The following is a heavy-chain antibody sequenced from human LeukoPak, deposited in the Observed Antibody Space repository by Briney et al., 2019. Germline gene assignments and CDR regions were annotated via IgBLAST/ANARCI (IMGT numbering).Heavy chain of an antibody. CDR2: TSGTGDSA. CDR3: AGDRVGDGNAYYFV. Sequence: GSLRLSCAASGFTISSYAMSWVRQAPGKGLGWVSGTSGTGDSANYADSVKGRFTISRDTSKNTMYLQMNSLRAEDTAVYYCAGDRVGDGNAYYFVGGQGTLVTVSS. J-gene: IGHJ4*02. D-gene: IGHD3-10*02. V-gene: IGHV3-23*01. CDR1: GFTISSYA.